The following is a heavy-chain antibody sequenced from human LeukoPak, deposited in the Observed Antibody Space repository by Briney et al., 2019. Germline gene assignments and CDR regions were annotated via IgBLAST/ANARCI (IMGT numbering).Heavy chain of an antibody. CDR3: AKAGLSGSRRYLDAYFDY. Sequence: GGPLSLFYAASGFPFSSYTMSWVRQPPGKGLEWVSAICGSGGSTCYVDTLKGRFTISRDNYKNTLYLQMNSLRAEDTAVYYCAKAGLSGSRRYLDAYFDYWGQGTLVTVSS. D-gene: IGHD3-10*01. CDR2: ICGSGGST. J-gene: IGHJ4*02. V-gene: IGHV3-23*01. CDR1: GFPFSSYT.